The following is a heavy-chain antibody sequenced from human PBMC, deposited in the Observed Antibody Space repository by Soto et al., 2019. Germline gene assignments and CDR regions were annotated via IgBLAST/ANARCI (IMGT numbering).Heavy chain of an antibody. CDR2: IIPIFGTA. Sequence: QVQLVQSGAEVKKPGSSVKVSCKASGGTFSSYAITWVRQAPGQGLEWMGGIIPIFGTANYAQKVQGRVTITADESLTTAYMELSSLSSEDTAVYYCARDFPSSSSDPWGQGTLVTVSS. CDR1: GGTFSSYA. CDR3: ARDFPSSSSDP. V-gene: IGHV1-69*01. J-gene: IGHJ5*02.